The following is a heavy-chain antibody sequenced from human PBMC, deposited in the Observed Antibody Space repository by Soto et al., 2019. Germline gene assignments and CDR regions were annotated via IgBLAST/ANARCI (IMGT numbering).Heavy chain of an antibody. D-gene: IGHD5-18*01. CDR1: GYTFTSYY. CDR2: INPSGGST. V-gene: IGHV1-46*01. CDR3: ARDQSGYSYGFGDALDI. J-gene: IGHJ3*02. Sequence: ASVKVSCKASGYTFTSYYMHWVRQAPGQGLEWMGIINPSGGSTSYAQKFQGRVTMTRDTSTSTVYMELSSLRSEDTAVYYCARDQSGYSYGFGDALDIWGQGTMVTVSS.